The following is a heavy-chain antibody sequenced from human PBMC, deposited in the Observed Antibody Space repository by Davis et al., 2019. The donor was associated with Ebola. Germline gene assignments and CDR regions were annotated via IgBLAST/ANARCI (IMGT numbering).Heavy chain of an antibody. V-gene: IGHV1-3*01. J-gene: IGHJ4*02. Sequence: ASVKVSCKASGYTFTGYYMHWVRQAPGQGLEWMGWIAYNDNTKYSQKFQGRVTITRDTSASTAYMELSSLKSEDTAVYYCAKEGPQWLVDYWGQGTLVTVSS. CDR1: GYTFTGYY. D-gene: IGHD6-19*01. CDR3: AKEGPQWLVDY. CDR2: IAYNDNT.